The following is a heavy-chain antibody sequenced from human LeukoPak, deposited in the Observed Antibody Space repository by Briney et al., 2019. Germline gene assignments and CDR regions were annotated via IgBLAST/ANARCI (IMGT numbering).Heavy chain of an antibody. V-gene: IGHV3-74*01. D-gene: IGHD1-1*01. Sequence: PGRSLRLSCAASGFTFSNYWMHWVRQAPGKGLVWVSRINSDGINTSYADSVKGRFTISRDNAKNTLNLQMNSLRAEDTAVYYCAKGTTSYFDYWGQGTLVTVSS. J-gene: IGHJ4*02. CDR2: INSDGINT. CDR3: AKGTTSYFDY. CDR1: GFTFSNYW.